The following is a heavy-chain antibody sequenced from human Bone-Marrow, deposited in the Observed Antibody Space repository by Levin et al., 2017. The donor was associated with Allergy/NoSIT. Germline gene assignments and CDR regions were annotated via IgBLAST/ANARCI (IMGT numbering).Heavy chain of an antibody. J-gene: IGHJ5*02. Sequence: GESLKISCAASGFTFSTYWMHWVRQAPGKGLVWVSRIQSNGKTNYAASVKGRFTISRDNAKNTLYLQMNSLTVEDTAVYYCARDRFYSDSGSNFSWFDPWGQGTLVTVSS. CDR2: IQSNGKT. V-gene: IGHV3-74*01. CDR1: GFTFSTYW. D-gene: IGHD3-10*01. CDR3: ARDRFYSDSGSNFSWFDP.